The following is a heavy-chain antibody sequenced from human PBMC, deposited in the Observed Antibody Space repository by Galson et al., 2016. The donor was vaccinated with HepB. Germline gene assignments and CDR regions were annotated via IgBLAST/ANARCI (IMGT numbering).Heavy chain of an antibody. Sequence: SLRLSCAASGFKFNDLGMHWVRQAPGKGLEWVSGIDLNSRIIGYVDSVKGRFTISRDNAKSTLYLQMDSLRPEDTAFYYCARGSGWITSHWGQGTLVTVSS. CDR3: ARGSGWITSH. D-gene: IGHD6-19*01. CDR2: IDLNSRII. V-gene: IGHV3-9*01. CDR1: GFKFNDLG. J-gene: IGHJ4*02.